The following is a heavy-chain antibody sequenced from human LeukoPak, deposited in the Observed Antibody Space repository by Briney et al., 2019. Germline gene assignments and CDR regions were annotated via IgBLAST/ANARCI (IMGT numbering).Heavy chain of an antibody. J-gene: IGHJ4*02. Sequence: GGSLRLSCAASGFIFTNYFMSWVRQAPGKGLEWVASIKQDGSEKYYVDSVRSRFTIYRDNTMNSLYLQMSSLRAEDTAVYYCATDRGWRTSGYYLYYFEYWGQGTLVTYSS. V-gene: IGHV3-7*01. CDR3: ATDRGWRTSGYYLYYFEY. CDR1: GFIFTNYF. CDR2: IKQDGSEK. D-gene: IGHD3-3*01.